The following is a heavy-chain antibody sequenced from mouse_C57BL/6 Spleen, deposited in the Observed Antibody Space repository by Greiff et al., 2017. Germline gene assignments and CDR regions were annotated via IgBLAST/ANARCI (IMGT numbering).Heavy chain of an antibody. J-gene: IGHJ2*01. CDR3: ARRSTGTDYFDY. V-gene: IGHV5-6*02. Sequence: EVKLMESGGDLVKPGGSLKLSCAASGFTFSSYGMSWVRQTPDKRLEWVATISSGGSYTYYPDSVKGRFTISRDNAKNTLYLQMSSLKSEDTAMYYCARRSTGTDYFDYWGQGTTLTVSS. CDR2: ISSGGSYT. D-gene: IGHD4-1*02. CDR1: GFTFSSYG.